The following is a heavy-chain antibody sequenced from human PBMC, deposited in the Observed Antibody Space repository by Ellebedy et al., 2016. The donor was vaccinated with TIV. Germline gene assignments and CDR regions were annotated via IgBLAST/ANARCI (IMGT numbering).Heavy chain of an antibody. CDR3: ARSVTAIDY. CDR1: GYIFTNYD. Sequence: AASVKVSCKASGYIFTNYDVHWVRQAPGQRLEWMGWINAGNGNTKHSQKFQGRVTFTRDTSAGTAYMELSSLRSEDTAVYYCARSVTAIDYWGQGTLVTVSS. D-gene: IGHD2-21*02. J-gene: IGHJ4*02. CDR2: INAGNGNT. V-gene: IGHV1-3*01.